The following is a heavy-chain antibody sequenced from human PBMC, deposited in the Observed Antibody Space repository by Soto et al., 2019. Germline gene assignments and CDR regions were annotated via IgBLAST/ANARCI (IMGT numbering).Heavy chain of an antibody. CDR3: ARGGSNDWQVAFDI. V-gene: IGHV4-34*01. CDR1: GGSFSTYH. J-gene: IGHJ3*02. D-gene: IGHD3-9*01. CDR2: INHSGNN. Sequence: SETLSLTCVVSGGSFSTYHYNWIRQSPGKGLEWIGEINHSGNNNYSPSLKSRVTMSLDTSKNQFSLKLTSVTAADTAVYYCARGGSNDWQVAFDIWGQGTMVTVS.